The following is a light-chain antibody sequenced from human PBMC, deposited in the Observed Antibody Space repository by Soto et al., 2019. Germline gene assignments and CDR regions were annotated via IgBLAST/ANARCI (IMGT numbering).Light chain of an antibody. J-gene: IGKJ1*01. CDR2: GES. Sequence: EIVLTQSPATLSMSPGERASLFCRASQSVNNNFLAWYQQRPGQAPRILVFGESSRAAGIPERFSGSGSGTDFALTVSRLEPEDFAVYYCQKYGNSPATFGQGTKVEIK. CDR1: QSVNNNF. CDR3: QKYGNSPAT. V-gene: IGKV3-20*01.